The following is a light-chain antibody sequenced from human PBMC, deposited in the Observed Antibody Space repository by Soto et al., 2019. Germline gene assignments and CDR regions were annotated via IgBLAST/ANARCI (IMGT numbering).Light chain of an antibody. CDR3: SSYTSSTTFYV. V-gene: IGLV2-14*01. J-gene: IGLJ1*01. CDR2: AVT. Sequence: QSVLTQPASLSGSPGQSITISCTGTSSDIGDLVSWYEQHPGRAPKLIIYAVTNRPSGVSNRFSGSKSGNTASLTISGLQAEDEADFYCSSYTSSTTFYVFGSGTKVTVL. CDR1: SSDIGDL.